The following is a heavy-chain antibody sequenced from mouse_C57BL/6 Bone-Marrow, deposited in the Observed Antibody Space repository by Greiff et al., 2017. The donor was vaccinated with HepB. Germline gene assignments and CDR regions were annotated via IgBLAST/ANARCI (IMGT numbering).Heavy chain of an antibody. D-gene: IGHD2-2*01. Sequence: QVQLQQPGAELVKPGASVKVSCKASGYTFTSYWMHWVKQRPGQGLEWIGRIHPSDSDTNYNQKFKGKATLTVDKSSSTAYMQLSSLTSEDSAVYYCAIERRLYGYDWFAYWGQGTLVTVSA. CDR1: GYTFTSYW. CDR2: IHPSDSDT. CDR3: AIERRLYGYDWFAY. J-gene: IGHJ3*01. V-gene: IGHV1-74*01.